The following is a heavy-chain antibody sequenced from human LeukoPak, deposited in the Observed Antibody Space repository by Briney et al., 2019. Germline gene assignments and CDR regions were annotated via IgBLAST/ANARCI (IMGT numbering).Heavy chain of an antibody. Sequence: PGRSLRLSCAASGFTFDDYAMHWVRQAPGKGLEWVSGISWNSGSIGYADSVKGRFTISRDNAKNSLYLQMNSLRAEDTAVYYCARDLHRGTGIVVVDAFDIWGQGTMVTVSS. D-gene: IGHD3-22*01. J-gene: IGHJ3*02. CDR2: ISWNSGSI. CDR1: GFTFDDYA. CDR3: ARDLHRGTGIVVVDAFDI. V-gene: IGHV3-9*01.